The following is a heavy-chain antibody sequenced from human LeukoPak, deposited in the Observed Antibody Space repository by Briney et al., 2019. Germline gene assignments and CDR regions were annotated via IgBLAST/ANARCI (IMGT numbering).Heavy chain of an antibody. V-gene: IGHV4-4*07. J-gene: IGHJ5*02. CDR3: ARGNSGSGSYYP. D-gene: IGHD3-10*01. CDR1: GGSISSYY. CDR2: IYTTGST. Sequence: PSDTPSLTCTVSGGSISSYYWSWIRQPAGKGLEWIGRIYTTGSTNYNPSLKGRVIMSVDTSKNQFSLKLSSVTAADTAVYYCARGNSGSGSYYPWGQGTLVTVSS.